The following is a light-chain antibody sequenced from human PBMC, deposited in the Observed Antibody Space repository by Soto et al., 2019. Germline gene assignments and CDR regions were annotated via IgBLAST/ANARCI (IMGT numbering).Light chain of an antibody. CDR3: QQYGSSAPIT. J-gene: IGKJ5*01. Sequence: VLTQSPGTLSLSPGERATLSCRASQSVTSNYLAWYQHKPGQAPRLLIYGASSRATGIPDRFSGSGSGTDFTHTISRREPEDFAMYYCQQYGSSAPITFGQGTRLDIE. CDR1: QSVTSNY. V-gene: IGKV3-20*01. CDR2: GAS.